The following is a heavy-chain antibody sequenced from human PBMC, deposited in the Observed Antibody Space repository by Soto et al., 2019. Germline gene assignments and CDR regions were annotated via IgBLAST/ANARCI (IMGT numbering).Heavy chain of an antibody. V-gene: IGHV4-59*01. CDR2: IYYSGST. J-gene: IGHJ4*02. CDR3: ASICRRKQAGHIEY. D-gene: IGHD3-3*02. CDR1: GGSISSYY. Sequence: SETLSLTCTVSGGSISSYYWSWIRQPPGKGLEWIGYIYYSGSTNYNPSLKSRVTISVDTSKNQFSLKLSSVTAADTAVYYSASICRRKQAGHIEYWGQGNMVPLSP.